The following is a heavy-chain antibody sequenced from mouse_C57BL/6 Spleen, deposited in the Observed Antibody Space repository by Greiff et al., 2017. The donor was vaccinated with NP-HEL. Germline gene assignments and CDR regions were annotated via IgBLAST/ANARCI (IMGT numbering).Heavy chain of an antibody. Sequence: QVQLKQPGAELVKPGASVKLSCKASGYTFTSYWMHWVKQRPGQGLEWIGMIHPNSGSTNYNEKFKSKATLTVDKSSSTAYMQLSSLTSEDSAVYYCARSDYDYDDAMDYWGQGTSVTVSS. CDR1: GYTFTSYW. J-gene: IGHJ4*01. CDR2: IHPNSGST. V-gene: IGHV1-64*01. D-gene: IGHD2-4*01. CDR3: ARSDYDYDDAMDY.